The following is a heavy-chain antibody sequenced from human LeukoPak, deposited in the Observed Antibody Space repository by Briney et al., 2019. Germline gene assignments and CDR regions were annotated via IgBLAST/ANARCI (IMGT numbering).Heavy chain of an antibody. CDR3: ARDRHYGDHSGDYSGMDV. Sequence: ASVKVSCKASGYTFTGYYMHWVRQAPGQGLEWMGWINPNSGGTNYAQKFQGWVTMTRDTSISTAYMELSRLRSDDTAVYYCARDRHYGDHSGDYSGMDVWGKGTTVTVSS. CDR2: INPNSGGT. J-gene: IGHJ6*04. V-gene: IGHV1-2*04. D-gene: IGHD4-17*01. CDR1: GYTFTGYY.